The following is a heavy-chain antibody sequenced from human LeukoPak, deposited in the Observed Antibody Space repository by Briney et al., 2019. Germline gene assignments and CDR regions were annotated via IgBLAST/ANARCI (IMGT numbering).Heavy chain of an antibody. CDR3: GRSLWGSSDY. Sequence: GGSLRLSCAASGFTFSDYYMSWIRQAPGKGLEWVSHISSSGSTIYYADSVKGRFTISRDNAKNSVYLQMSSLRAEDTALYFCGRSLWGSSDYWGQGTLVTVSS. CDR2: ISSSGSTI. CDR1: GFTFSDYY. V-gene: IGHV3-11*04. J-gene: IGHJ4*02. D-gene: IGHD7-27*01.